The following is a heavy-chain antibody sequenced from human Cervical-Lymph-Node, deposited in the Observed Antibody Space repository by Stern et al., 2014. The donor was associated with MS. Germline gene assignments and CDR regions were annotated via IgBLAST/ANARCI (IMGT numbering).Heavy chain of an antibody. V-gene: IGHV3-74*02. D-gene: IGHD6-13*01. CDR1: GFTFGSYS. CDR3: SGSNWYFFDY. CDR2: SNTDGSSP. J-gene: IGHJ4*02. Sequence: EVHLVESGGGLVQPGGSLRLSCAASGFTFGSYSMHWVRQVPGKGLVWVSRSNTDGSSPRYADSVKGRFTISRDNAKNMLYLEMNSLRAEDTAVYYCSGSNWYFFDYWGQGTLVTVSS.